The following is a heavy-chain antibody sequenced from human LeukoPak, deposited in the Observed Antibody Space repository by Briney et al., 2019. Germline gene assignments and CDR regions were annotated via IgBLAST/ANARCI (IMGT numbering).Heavy chain of an antibody. V-gene: IGHV3-23*01. CDR3: AKVRNDILTAPVDY. CDR1: GFTFSSYA. J-gene: IGHJ4*02. CDR2: ISGSAYST. D-gene: IGHD3-9*01. Sequence: GGSLRLSCTASGFTFSSYAMSWVRQAPGKGLEWVSAISGSAYSTYYADSVKGRFTISRDNSKNTLYLQVNNLRAEDTAVYYCAKVRNDILTAPVDYWGQGTLVTVSS.